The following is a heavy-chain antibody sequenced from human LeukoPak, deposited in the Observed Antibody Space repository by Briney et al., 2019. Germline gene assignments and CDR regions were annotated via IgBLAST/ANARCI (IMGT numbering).Heavy chain of an antibody. CDR3: TKAAAYQH. CDR1: GFTFGDYA. V-gene: IGHV3-49*04. CDR2: IRSKAYGGTT. Sequence: GGSLRLSCTASGFTFGDYAMSWVRQAPGKGLEWVGFIRSKAYGGTTEYAASVKGRFTISRDDSKSIAYLQMNSLKTEDTAVYYCTKAAAYQHWGQGTLVTVSS. J-gene: IGHJ1*01. D-gene: IGHD6-13*01.